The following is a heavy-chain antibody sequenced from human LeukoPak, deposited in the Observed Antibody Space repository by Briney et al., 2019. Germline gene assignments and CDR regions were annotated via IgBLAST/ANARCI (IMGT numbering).Heavy chain of an antibody. CDR1: GFAFSIFA. Sequence: PGGSLRLSCAASGFAFSIFAMTWVRQAPGKGLEWVSSISGGGGGTTYYADSVKGRFTISRGSSKNKLYLQMNSLRAEDTAVYYSASRDSGSYGSFDYWGQGTLVTVSS. J-gene: IGHJ4*02. V-gene: IGHV3-23*01. CDR2: ISGGGGGTT. CDR3: ASRDSGSYGSFDY. D-gene: IGHD1-26*01.